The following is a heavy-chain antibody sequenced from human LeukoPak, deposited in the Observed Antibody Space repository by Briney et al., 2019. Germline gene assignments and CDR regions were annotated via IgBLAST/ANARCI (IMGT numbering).Heavy chain of an antibody. CDR1: GGSISSSSYY. D-gene: IGHD2-2*01. J-gene: IGHJ6*03. CDR2: IYYSGST. V-gene: IGHV4-39*01. Sequence: SETLSLTCTVSGGSISSSSYYWGWIRQPPGKGLEWIGSIYYSGSTYYNPSLKSRVTISVDTSKNQFSLKLNSVTAADTAVYYCRVQLPSFMDVWGKGTTVTVSS. CDR3: RVQLPSFMDV.